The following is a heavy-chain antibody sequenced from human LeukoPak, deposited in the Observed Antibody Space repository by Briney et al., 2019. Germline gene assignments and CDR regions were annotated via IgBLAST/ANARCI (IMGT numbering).Heavy chain of an antibody. Sequence: GSSVKVSCKASGGTFSNYAISWVRQAPGQGLEWMGGIIPIFGTANFAQKFQGRVTITADESTSTAYMELSSLRSEDTAVYYCARGYYYDSSGYYYQDYWGQGTLVTVSS. J-gene: IGHJ4*02. D-gene: IGHD3-22*01. CDR2: IIPIFGTA. CDR3: ARGYYYDSSGYYYQDY. CDR1: GGTFSNYA. V-gene: IGHV1-69*01.